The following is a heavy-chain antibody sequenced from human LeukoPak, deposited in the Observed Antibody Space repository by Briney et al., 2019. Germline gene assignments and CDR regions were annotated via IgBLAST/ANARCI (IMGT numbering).Heavy chain of an antibody. CDR1: GYTLTELS. J-gene: IGHJ6*02. V-gene: IGHV1-24*01. Sequence: ASVKVSCKVSGYTLTELSMHWVRQAPGKGLEWMGGFDPEDGETIYAQKFQGRVTMTEDTSTDTAYMELSSLRSEDTAVYYCATYPTLRYFDWLWYYYYYGMDVWGQGTTVTVSS. D-gene: IGHD3-9*01. CDR3: ATYPTLRYFDWLWYYYYYGMDV. CDR2: FDPEDGET.